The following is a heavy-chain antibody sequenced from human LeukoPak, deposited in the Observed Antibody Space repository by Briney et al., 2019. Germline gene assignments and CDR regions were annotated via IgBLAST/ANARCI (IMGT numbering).Heavy chain of an antibody. V-gene: IGHV1-2*02. CDR2: INPNSGGT. J-gene: IGHJ4*02. CDR1: GGTFSSYA. CDR3: AALPNGPL. D-gene: IGHD1-26*01. Sequence: ASVKVSCKASGGTFSSYAISWVRQAPGQGLEWMGWINPNSGGTNYAQRFQDRVTMTRDTSISTAYMELNRLRSDDTAVYYCAALPNGPLWGQGTLVTVSS.